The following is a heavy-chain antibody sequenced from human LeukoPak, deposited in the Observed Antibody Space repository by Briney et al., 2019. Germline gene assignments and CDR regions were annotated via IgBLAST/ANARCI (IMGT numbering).Heavy chain of an antibody. CDR3: ARDRNFPRDQFDY. CDR1: GFTFGSYA. J-gene: IGHJ4*02. CDR2: ISADGGSA. V-gene: IGHV3-23*01. Sequence: TGGSLRLSCAASGFTFGSYALSWVRQAPGKGLEWVSAISADGGSAWYAGSVRGRSTISRDNSKNTVYLQMNTLRAEDTAVYFCARDRNFPRDQFDYWGQGTLVTVSS. D-gene: IGHD4-11*01.